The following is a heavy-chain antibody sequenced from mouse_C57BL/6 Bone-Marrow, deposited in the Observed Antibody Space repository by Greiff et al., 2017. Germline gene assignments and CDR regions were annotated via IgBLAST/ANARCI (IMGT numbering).Heavy chain of an antibody. CDR1: GYTFTDHT. J-gene: IGHJ1*03. CDR3: ARGWLLRHWYFDV. Sequence: VKLVESDAELVKPGASVKISCKVSGYTFTDHTIHWMKQRPEQGLEWIGYIYPRDGSTKYNEKFKGKATLTADKSSSTAYMQLNSLTSEDSAVYFCARGWLLRHWYFDVWGTGTTVTVSS. CDR2: IYPRDGST. V-gene: IGHV1-78*01. D-gene: IGHD2-3*01.